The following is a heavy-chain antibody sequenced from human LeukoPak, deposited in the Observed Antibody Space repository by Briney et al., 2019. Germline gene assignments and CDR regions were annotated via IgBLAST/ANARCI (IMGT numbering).Heavy chain of an antibody. Sequence: SETLSLTRTVSRGSIRSYYWNCIRQPPGKGLEWMGNIYYSGSTNYNPSLKSRVTISVDTSKNQFSLQLTSVTAADTAVYYCARRAAGGGWYFDLWGGGTLVTVSS. CDR1: RGSIRSYY. V-gene: IGHV4-59*01. CDR3: ARRAAGGGWYFDL. CDR2: IYYSGST. D-gene: IGHD6-13*01. J-gene: IGHJ2*01.